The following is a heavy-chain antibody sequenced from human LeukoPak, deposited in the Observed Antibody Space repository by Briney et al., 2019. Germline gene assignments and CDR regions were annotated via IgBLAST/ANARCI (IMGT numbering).Heavy chain of an antibody. CDR1: GSTFSSYA. CDR3: ARGEGYGDPFDY. J-gene: IGHJ4*02. Sequence: GGSLRLSCAASGSTFSSYAMSWVRQAPGKGLEWVSAISGSGGSTYYADSVKGRFTISRDNSKNTLYLQMNSLRAEDTAVYYCARGEGYGDPFDYWGQGTLVTVSS. V-gene: IGHV3-23*01. CDR2: ISGSGGST. D-gene: IGHD4-17*01.